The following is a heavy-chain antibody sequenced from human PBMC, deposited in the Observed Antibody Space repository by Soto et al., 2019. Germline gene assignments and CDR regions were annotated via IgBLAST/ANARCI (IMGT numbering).Heavy chain of an antibody. V-gene: IGHV1-18*01. CDR2: VSAYNGNT. J-gene: IGHJ4*02. CDR3: ARASRYYWNYMMY. Sequence: QVQLVQSGAEVKKPGASVKVSCKASGYTFSNDAITWVRQAPGQGLEWMGWVSAYNGNTNYAQKFKGRVTTTTDTSTSTDYMEIRSLRYDDTAVYFCARASRYYWNYMMYWGQGTLVTVSS. CDR1: GYTFSNDA. D-gene: IGHD1-7*01.